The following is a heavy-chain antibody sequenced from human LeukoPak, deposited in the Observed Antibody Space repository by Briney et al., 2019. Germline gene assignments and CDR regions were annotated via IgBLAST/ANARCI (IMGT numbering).Heavy chain of an antibody. Sequence: AASVKVSCKASGGTFSSYAISWVRQAPGQGLEWMGGIIPIFGTANYAQKFQGRVTITADESTSTAYMELSSLRSEDTAVYYCARDGSGSYDFDYWGQGTLVTVSS. V-gene: IGHV1-69*13. CDR3: ARDGSGSYDFDY. CDR1: GGTFSSYA. D-gene: IGHD1-26*01. J-gene: IGHJ4*02. CDR2: IIPIFGTA.